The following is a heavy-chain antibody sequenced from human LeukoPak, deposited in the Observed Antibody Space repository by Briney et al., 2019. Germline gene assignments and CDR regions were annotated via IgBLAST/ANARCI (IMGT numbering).Heavy chain of an antibody. CDR3: ARELNTDYGLDY. J-gene: IGHJ4*02. CDR1: GFTFSSYA. Sequence: PGRSLRLSCAASGFTFSSYAMHWVRQAPGKGLEWVAVISYDGSNKYYADSVKGRFTISRDNSKNTLYLQMNSLRAEDTAVYYCARELNTDYGLDYWGQGTLVTVSS. V-gene: IGHV3-30*04. D-gene: IGHD4-17*01. CDR2: ISYDGSNK.